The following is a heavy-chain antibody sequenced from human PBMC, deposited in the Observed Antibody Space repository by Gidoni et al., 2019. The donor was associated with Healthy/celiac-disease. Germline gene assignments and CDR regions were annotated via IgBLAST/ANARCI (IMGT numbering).Heavy chain of an antibody. CDR2: INSDGSST. J-gene: IGHJ6*02. D-gene: IGHD6-13*01. V-gene: IGHV3-74*01. CDR3: ARDQYSSSWYGYYYYYYGMDV. Sequence: EVQLVESGGGLVQPWGSLRLSCAASGFTFRSYWMHWVRQAPGKGLVWVSRINSDGSSTSYADSVKGRFTISRDNAKNTLYLQMNSLRAEDTAVYYCARDQYSSSWYGYYYYYYGMDVWGQGTTVTVSS. CDR1: GFTFRSYW.